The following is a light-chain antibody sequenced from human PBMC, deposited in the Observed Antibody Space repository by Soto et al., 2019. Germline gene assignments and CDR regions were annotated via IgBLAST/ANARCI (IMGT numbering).Light chain of an antibody. CDR1: QTVSGY. J-gene: IGKJ1*01. V-gene: IGKV3-20*01. CDR2: DAS. CDR3: QQYGSSPWT. Sequence: EIVLTQSPATLSLSPGERVTLSCRASQTVSGYLAWHQQKPGQAPRLLIYDASSRATGIPDRFSGSGSGTDFSLTINRLEPEDFAVYYCQQYGSSPWTFGHGTKVEVK.